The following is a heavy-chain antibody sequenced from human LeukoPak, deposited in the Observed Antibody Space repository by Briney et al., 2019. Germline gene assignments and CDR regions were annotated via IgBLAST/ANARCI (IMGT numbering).Heavy chain of an antibody. V-gene: IGHV3-23*01. D-gene: IGHD3-3*01. CDR1: GFPFSSYP. CDR3: ASIRILYELWDY. Sequence: GGSLRLSCAGSGFPFSSYPISWVRQPPGKGLEWVSAISGSGGSTYYADSVKGRFTISRDNSKNTLYLQMNSLRAEDTAVYYCASIRILYELWDYWGQGTLVTVSS. CDR2: ISGSGGST. J-gene: IGHJ4*02.